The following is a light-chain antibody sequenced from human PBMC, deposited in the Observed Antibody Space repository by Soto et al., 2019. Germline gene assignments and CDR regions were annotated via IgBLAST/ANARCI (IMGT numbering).Light chain of an antibody. CDR3: SSYTTSSTV. J-gene: IGLJ1*01. Sequence: QSALTQPASVSGSPGQSITISCTGTNSDGGDYNDVSRYQQHPGKAPKLLIYEVTYRPSGVYNRFSGSKSGNTASLTISGLQADDEADYYCSSYTTSSTVFGTGTKVTVL. CDR1: NSDGGDYND. CDR2: EVT. V-gene: IGLV2-14*01.